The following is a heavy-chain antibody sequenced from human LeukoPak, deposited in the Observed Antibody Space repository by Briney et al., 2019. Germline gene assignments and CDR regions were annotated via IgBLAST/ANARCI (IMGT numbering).Heavy chain of an antibody. V-gene: IGHV3-7*01. D-gene: IGHD2-15*01. CDR1: GFTFIRSW. Sequence: GGSLRRSCAASGFTFIRSWMSWVRQAPGKGLEWVANIRQDGSEKNHADSVKGRFTISRDNAKNSLFLQMNSLRVEDTALYYCARDWSKVATDYWGQGTLVTLSS. CDR3: ARDWSKVATDY. CDR2: IRQDGSEK. J-gene: IGHJ4*02.